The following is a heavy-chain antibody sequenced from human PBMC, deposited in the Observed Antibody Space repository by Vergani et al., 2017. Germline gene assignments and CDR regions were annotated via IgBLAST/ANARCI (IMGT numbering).Heavy chain of an antibody. CDR3: ARDTAVADDVFDL. J-gene: IGHJ3*01. CDR1: GTSVSSGTHY. CDR2: IYTSGST. V-gene: IGHV4-61*02. Sequence: QVQLQESGPGLVRPSETLSLTCSVSGTSVSSGTHYWNWIRQPADKTLEWIGRIYTSGSTDYNPTLRSRNTLSIVRSTNQVSLKVSSVTAADTAVYFCARDTAVADDVFDLWGQGTLVSVSA. D-gene: IGHD6-19*01.